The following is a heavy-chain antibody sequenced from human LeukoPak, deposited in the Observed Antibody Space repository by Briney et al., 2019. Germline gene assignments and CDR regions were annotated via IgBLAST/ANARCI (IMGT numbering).Heavy chain of an antibody. CDR3: ARDEGVLLWFGELSNWFDP. D-gene: IGHD3-10*01. CDR1: GGSISSSSYY. CDR2: IYYSGST. Sequence: PSETLSLTCTVSGGSISSSSYYWGWIRRPPGKGLEWIGSIYYSGSTYYNPSLKSRVTISVDTSKNQFSLKLSSVTAADTAVYYCARDEGVLLWFGELSNWFDPWGQGTLVTVSS. J-gene: IGHJ5*02. V-gene: IGHV4-39*07.